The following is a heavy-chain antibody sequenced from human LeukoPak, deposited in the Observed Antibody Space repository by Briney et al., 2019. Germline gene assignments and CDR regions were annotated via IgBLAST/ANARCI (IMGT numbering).Heavy chain of an antibody. CDR2: ISSSSSYI. D-gene: IGHD3-9*01. CDR1: GFTFSSYD. CDR3: AREHYDILTGVDYYFDY. V-gene: IGHV3-21*01. Sequence: GGSLRLSCAASGFTFSSYDMSWVRQAPGKGLEWVSSISSSSSYIYYADSVKGPFTISRDNAKNSLYLQMNSLRAEDTAVYYCAREHYDILTGVDYYFDYWGQGTLVTVSS. J-gene: IGHJ4*02.